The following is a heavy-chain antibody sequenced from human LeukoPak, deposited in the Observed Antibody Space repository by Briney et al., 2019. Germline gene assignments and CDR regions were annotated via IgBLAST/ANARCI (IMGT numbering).Heavy chain of an antibody. CDR1: GYSISSGYY. Sequence: PSETLSLTCAVSGYSISSGYYWGWIRPPPGKGLECIGSIYHSASTYYHPSLKSRVTISVDTSKNQFSLKLSSVTAADTAVYYCAGYVVVIDYWGQGTLVTVSS. V-gene: IGHV4-38-2*01. CDR2: IYHSAST. CDR3: AGYVVVIDY. D-gene: IGHD2-21*01. J-gene: IGHJ4*02.